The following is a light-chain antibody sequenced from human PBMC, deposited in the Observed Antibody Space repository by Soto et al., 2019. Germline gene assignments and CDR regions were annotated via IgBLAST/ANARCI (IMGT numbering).Light chain of an antibody. CDR3: QQHGQWPIT. V-gene: IGKV3D-15*01. J-gene: IGKJ5*01. CDR2: GIS. Sequence: EIVMTLSPSTLSVSPGERAPLSCRASQSVNSNYLAWYQQKPGQAPRLLIYGISKRATDIPDRFSGSGSGTEFTLTISSLQPEDFATYYCQQHGQWPITFGQGTLLEFK. CDR1: QSVNSN.